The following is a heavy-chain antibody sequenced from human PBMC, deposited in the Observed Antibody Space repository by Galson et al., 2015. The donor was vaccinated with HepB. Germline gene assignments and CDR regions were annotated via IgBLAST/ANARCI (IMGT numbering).Heavy chain of an antibody. CDR2: IIPIFGTA. Sequence: SVKVSCKASGGTFSSYAISWVRQAPGQGLEWMGGIIPIFGTANYAQKFQGRVTITADKSTSTAYMELSSLRSEDTAVYYCARARLRFLESGAFDIWGQGTMVTVSS. CDR1: GGTFSSYA. V-gene: IGHV1-69*06. CDR3: ARARLRFLESGAFDI. J-gene: IGHJ3*02. D-gene: IGHD3-3*01.